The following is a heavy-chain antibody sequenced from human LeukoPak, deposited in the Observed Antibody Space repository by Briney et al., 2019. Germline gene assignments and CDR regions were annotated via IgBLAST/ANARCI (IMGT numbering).Heavy chain of an antibody. CDR2: INANSGGT. V-gene: IGHV1-2*02. CDR3: ARDPIWAVAGTGYFDY. D-gene: IGHD6-19*01. J-gene: IGHJ4*02. Sequence: ASVKVSCKASGYTFTGYYMHWVRQAPGQGLEWMGWINANSGGTNYAQKFQGRVTMTRDTSISTAYMELSRLRSDDTAVYYCARDPIWAVAGTGYFDYWGQGTLVTVSS. CDR1: GYTFTGYY.